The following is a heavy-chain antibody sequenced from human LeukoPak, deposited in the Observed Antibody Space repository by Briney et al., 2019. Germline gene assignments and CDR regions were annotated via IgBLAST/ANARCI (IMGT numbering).Heavy chain of an antibody. J-gene: IGHJ3*02. CDR2: INHSGST. CDR3: ARDRYYYDSSSYYSAFDT. V-gene: IGHV4-34*01. CDR1: GGSFSGYY. D-gene: IGHD3-22*01. Sequence: KTSETLSLTCAVYGGSFSGYYWSWIRQPPGKGLEWIGEINHSGSTNYNPSLKSRVTISVDTSKNQFSLKLRSVTAADTAVYYCARDRYYYDSSSYYSAFDTWGQGTMVTVSS.